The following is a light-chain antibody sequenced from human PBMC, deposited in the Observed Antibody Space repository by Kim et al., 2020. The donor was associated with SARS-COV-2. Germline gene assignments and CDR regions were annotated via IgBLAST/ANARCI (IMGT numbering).Light chain of an antibody. Sequence: DIQMTQSPSTLSASVGDRVTITCRASQSISSWLAWYQQKPGKAPKLLIYKASSLESGVPSRFSGSGSGTEFTLTISSRQPGDFATYYCQQYNSYSPLTFGGGTKLEI. V-gene: IGKV1-5*03. CDR2: KAS. CDR3: QQYNSYSPLT. J-gene: IGKJ4*01. CDR1: QSISSW.